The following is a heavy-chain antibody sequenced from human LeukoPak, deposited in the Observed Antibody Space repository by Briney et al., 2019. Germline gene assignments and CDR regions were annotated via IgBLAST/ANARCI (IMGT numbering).Heavy chain of an antibody. Sequence: SETLSLTCAVSGGSINSGFYSWSWIRQPPGKGLEWIGYIYQSGSTNYNPSLKSRVTLSVDTSKNQFSLKVTSVTAADTAVYYCARTYSRGSSGYYFDSWGQGTLVTVSS. D-gene: IGHD6-25*01. CDR3: ARTYSRGSSGYYFDS. V-gene: IGHV4-30-2*01. CDR2: IYQSGST. J-gene: IGHJ4*02. CDR1: GGSINSGFYS.